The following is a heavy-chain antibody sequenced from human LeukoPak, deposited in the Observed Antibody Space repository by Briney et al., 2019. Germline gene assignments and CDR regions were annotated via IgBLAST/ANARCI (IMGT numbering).Heavy chain of an antibody. CDR1: GGSISSGGYY. J-gene: IGHJ4*02. CDR2: IYYSGGT. V-gene: IGHV4-31*03. Sequence: SQTLSLTCNVSGGSISSGGYYWSWIRQHPGKGLEGVGYIYYSGGTYYNPSLKSRITISVDTSKNQFSLKLSSVTAADTAVYYCARVGGYGDFTFDYWGQGTLVTVSS. D-gene: IGHD4-17*01. CDR3: ARVGGYGDFTFDY.